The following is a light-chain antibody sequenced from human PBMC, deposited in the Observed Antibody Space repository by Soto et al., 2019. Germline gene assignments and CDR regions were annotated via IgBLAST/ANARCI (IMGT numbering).Light chain of an antibody. CDR1: QSVSSTY. CDR3: QQYGSSRKT. CDR2: GAS. V-gene: IGKV3-20*01. J-gene: IGKJ1*01. Sequence: EIVLTQSPGTLSLSPGERATLSCRASQSVSSTYLAWYQQKPGQAPRLLIYGASSMATGIPDRFSGSGSGTDFTLTISRLEPEDFAVYYCQQYGSSRKTFGQGTKVEIK.